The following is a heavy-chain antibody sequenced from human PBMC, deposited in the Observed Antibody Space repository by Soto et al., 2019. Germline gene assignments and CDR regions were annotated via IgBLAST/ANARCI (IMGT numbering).Heavy chain of an antibody. J-gene: IGHJ4*02. CDR2: IYYSGST. V-gene: IGHV4-31*03. CDR1: GGSISSGGYY. Sequence: SETLSLTCTVSGGSISSGGYYWSWIRQHPGKGLEWIGYIYYSGSTYYNPSLKSRVTISVDTSKNQFSLKLSSVTAADTAVYYCARDRREVVRGVIITKFDYWGQGTLVTVSS. CDR3: ARDRREVVRGVIITKFDY. D-gene: IGHD3-10*01.